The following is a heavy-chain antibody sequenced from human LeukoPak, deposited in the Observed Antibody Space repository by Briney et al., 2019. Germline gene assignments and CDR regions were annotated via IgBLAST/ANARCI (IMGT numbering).Heavy chain of an antibody. CDR2: IIPIFGTA. CDR1: GGTFSSYA. CDR3: ATALGYCSSTSCYTKVAFDI. V-gene: IGHV1-69*13. Sequence: ASVKVSCKASGGTFSSYAISWVRQAPGQGLEWMGGIIPIFGTANYAQKFQGRVTITADESTSTAYMELSSLRSEDTAVYYCATALGYCSSTSCYTKVAFDIWGQGTMVTVSS. J-gene: IGHJ3*02. D-gene: IGHD2-2*02.